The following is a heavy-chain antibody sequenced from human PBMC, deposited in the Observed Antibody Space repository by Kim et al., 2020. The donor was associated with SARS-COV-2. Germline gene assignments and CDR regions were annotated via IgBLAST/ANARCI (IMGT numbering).Heavy chain of an antibody. CDR2: IYYSGST. V-gene: IGHV4-39*07. Sequence: SETLSLTCTVSGGSISSSSYYWGWIRQPPGKGLEWIGSIYYSGSTYYNPSLKSRVTISVDTSKNQFSLKLSSVTAADTAVYYCARDDTAMEFDYWGQGT. CDR3: ARDDTAMEFDY. D-gene: IGHD5-18*01. J-gene: IGHJ4*02. CDR1: GGSISSSSYY.